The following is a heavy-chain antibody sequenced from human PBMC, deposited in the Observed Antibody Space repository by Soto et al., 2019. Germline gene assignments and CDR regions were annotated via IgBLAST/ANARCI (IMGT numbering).Heavy chain of an antibody. CDR1: GFTVSSNY. D-gene: IGHD6-13*01. CDR2: IYSGGST. J-gene: IGHJ6*02. Sequence: TGGSLRLSCAASGFTVSSNYMSWVRQAPGKGLEWVSVIYSGGSTYYADSVKGRFTISRDNSKNTLYLQMNSLRAEDTAVYYCARDADAAAALPYYYYFFGMDVWGQGTTVTLSS. V-gene: IGHV3-66*01. CDR3: ARDADAAAALPYYYYFFGMDV.